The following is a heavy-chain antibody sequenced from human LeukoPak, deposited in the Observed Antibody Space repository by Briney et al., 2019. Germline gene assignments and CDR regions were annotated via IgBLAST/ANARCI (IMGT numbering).Heavy chain of an antibody. D-gene: IGHD5-12*01. CDR3: AKDRSRYSGYDPRSYYFDY. Sequence: PGGSLRLSCAASGFTFSSYAMSWVRQAPGKGLEWVSAISGSGGSTYYADSVKGRFTISRDNSKNTLYLQVNSLRTEDTAVYYCAKDRSRYSGYDPRSYYFDYWGQGTLASVSS. V-gene: IGHV3-23*01. J-gene: IGHJ4*02. CDR2: ISGSGGST. CDR1: GFTFSSYA.